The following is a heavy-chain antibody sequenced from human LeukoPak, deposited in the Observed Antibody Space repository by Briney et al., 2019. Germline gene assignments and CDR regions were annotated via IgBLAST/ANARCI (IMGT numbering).Heavy chain of an antibody. J-gene: IGHJ4*02. CDR2: IYPGDSDT. V-gene: IGHV5-51*01. Sequence: GESLKISFQGSGYRFTNYWIGWVRQMPGKGLEWMGIIYPGDSDTRYSPSFQGQVTISADKSISTAYLQWSSLQASDTAMYYCARLLRSGYDWGRFDYWGQGTLVTVSS. D-gene: IGHD5-12*01. CDR1: GYRFTNYW. CDR3: ARLLRSGYDWGRFDY.